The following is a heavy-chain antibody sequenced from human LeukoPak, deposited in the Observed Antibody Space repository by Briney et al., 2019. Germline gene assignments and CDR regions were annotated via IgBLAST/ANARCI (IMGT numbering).Heavy chain of an antibody. CDR3: ARDQGEWLRSLDY. CDR1: GFTFNSYT. D-gene: IGHD5-12*01. V-gene: IGHV3-21*01. CDR2: ISSSSSYI. Sequence: GGSLRLSCAASGFTFNSYTLNWVRQAPGKGLEWVSSISSSSSYIYYADSVKGRFTISRDNAKNSLYLQMNSLRAEDTAVYYCARDQGEWLRSLDYWGQGTLVTVSS. J-gene: IGHJ4*02.